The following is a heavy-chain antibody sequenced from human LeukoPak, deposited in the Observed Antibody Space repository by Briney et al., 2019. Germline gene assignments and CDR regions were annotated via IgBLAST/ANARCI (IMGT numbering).Heavy chain of an antibody. CDR3: AKGPFLHYYGVFDY. J-gene: IGHJ4*02. Sequence: PGGSLRLSCAASGFTFSSYEMNWVRQAPGKGLEWVAVISYDGSNKYYADSVKGRFTISRDNSKNTLYLQMNSLRAEDTAVYYCAKGPFLHYYGVFDYWGQGTLVTVSS. CDR1: GFTFSSYE. CDR2: ISYDGSNK. V-gene: IGHV3-30*18. D-gene: IGHD3-10*01.